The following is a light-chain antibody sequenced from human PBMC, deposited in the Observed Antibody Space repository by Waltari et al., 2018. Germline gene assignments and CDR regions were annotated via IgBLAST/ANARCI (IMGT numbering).Light chain of an antibody. J-gene: IGLJ2*01. Sequence: QSALTQPASVSGSPGQSITISCTGTSSDAGGYNYVSWYQQHPDKAPKLMIYEVTNRPSGVSIRFSGSKSGNTASLTITGLQAEDEADYYCSSYTSSTTRVLFGGGTKLTVL. CDR1: SSDAGGYNY. CDR3: SSYTSSTTRVL. V-gene: IGLV2-14*01. CDR2: EVT.